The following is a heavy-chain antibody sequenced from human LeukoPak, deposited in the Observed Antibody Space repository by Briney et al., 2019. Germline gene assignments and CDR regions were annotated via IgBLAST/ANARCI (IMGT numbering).Heavy chain of an antibody. V-gene: IGHV1-69*13. D-gene: IGHD6-13*01. J-gene: IGHJ6*02. CDR1: GGTFSSYA. CDR2: IIPIFGTA. Sequence: SVKVSCKASGGTFSSYAISWVRQAPGQGLEWMGGIIPIFGTANHAQKFQGRVTITADESTSTAYMELSSLRSEDTAVYYCARDPIAAAGTFRANYYGMDVWGQGTTVTVSS. CDR3: ARDPIAAAGTFRANYYGMDV.